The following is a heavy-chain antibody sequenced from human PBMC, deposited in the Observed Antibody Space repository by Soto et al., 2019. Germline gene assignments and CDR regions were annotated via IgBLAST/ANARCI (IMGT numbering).Heavy chain of an antibody. CDR2: INAGNGNT. Sequence: ASVKVSCKASGYTFTSYAMHWVRQAPGQRLEWMGWINAGNGNTKYSQKFQGRVTITRDTSASTAYMELSSLRSEDTAVYYCARVGATPYSYGMDVWGQGPTVPVS. CDR3: ARVGATPYSYGMDV. V-gene: IGHV1-3*01. CDR1: GYTFTSYA. J-gene: IGHJ6*02. D-gene: IGHD1-26*01.